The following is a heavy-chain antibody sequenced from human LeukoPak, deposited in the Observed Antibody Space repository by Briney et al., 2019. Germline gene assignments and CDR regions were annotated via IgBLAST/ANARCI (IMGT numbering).Heavy chain of an antibody. D-gene: IGHD3-10*01. CDR3: VKEHVDRGFTRSFEI. V-gene: IGHV3-23*01. J-gene: IGHJ3*02. CDR1: GFTFRTNA. CDR2: ISATNT. Sequence: GGSLRLSCAASGFTFRTNAMSWVRQAPGKGLEWVSSISATNTYYADAVKGRFTISRDDSKNTVYLHMNSLTAEDRAVYYCVKEHVDRGFTRSFEIWGQGTVVTVSS.